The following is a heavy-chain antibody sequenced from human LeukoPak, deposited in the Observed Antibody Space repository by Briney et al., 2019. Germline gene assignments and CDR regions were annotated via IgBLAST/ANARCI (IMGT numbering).Heavy chain of an antibody. CDR1: GGSISSSSYY. CDR3: ARARYNWNLGINYYYMDV. CDR2: IYYSGST. D-gene: IGHD1-7*01. J-gene: IGHJ6*03. V-gene: IGHV4-39*07. Sequence: SETLSLTCTVSGGSISSSSYYWGWIRQPPGKGLEWIGSIYYSGSTYYNPSLKSRVTISVDTSKNQFSLKLSSVTAADTAVYYCARARYNWNLGINYYYMDVWGKGTTVTVSS.